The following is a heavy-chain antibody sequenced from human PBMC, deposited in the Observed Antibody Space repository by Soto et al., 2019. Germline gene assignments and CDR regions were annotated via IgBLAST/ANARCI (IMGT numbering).Heavy chain of an antibody. J-gene: IGHJ4*02. CDR1: GFTFSSYS. CDR2: ISSSSSYI. CDR3: ASGAYYYDSSGYYYY. V-gene: IGHV3-21*01. D-gene: IGHD3-22*01. Sequence: EVQLVESGGGLVKPGGSLRLSCAASGFTFSSYSVNWVRQAPGKGLEWVSSISSSSSYIYYADSVKGRFTISRDNAKNSLYLQMNSLRAEDTAVYYCASGAYYYDSSGYYYYWGQGTLVTVSS.